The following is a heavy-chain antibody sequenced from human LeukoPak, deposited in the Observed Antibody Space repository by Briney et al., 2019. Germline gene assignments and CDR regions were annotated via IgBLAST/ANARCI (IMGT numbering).Heavy chain of an antibody. CDR3: ARDGASGSYYTTVSG. CDR2: INWNGGST. Sequence: GGSLRLSCAASGFTFDDYGMSWVRQAPRKGLEWVSGINWNGGSTGYADSVKGRFTISRDNAKNSLYLQMNSLRAEDTAVYYCARDGASGSYYTTVSGWGQGTLVTVSS. J-gene: IGHJ4*02. CDR1: GFTFDDYG. V-gene: IGHV3-20*04. D-gene: IGHD3-10*01.